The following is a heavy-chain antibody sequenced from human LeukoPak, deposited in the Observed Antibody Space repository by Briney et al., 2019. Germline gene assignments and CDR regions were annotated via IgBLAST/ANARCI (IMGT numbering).Heavy chain of an antibody. Sequence: GGSLRLSCAASGFTFSNYAMHWVRQAPGKGLEWVSLISSGGTYEYYADSVKGRFTISRDNSKNTLYLQLNSLRAEDTAVYYCARVGGRYSPLGYWGQGTLVTVSS. J-gene: IGHJ4*02. V-gene: IGHV3-30*01. CDR3: ARVGGRYSPLGY. D-gene: IGHD3-16*02. CDR1: GFTFSNYA. CDR2: ISSGGTYE.